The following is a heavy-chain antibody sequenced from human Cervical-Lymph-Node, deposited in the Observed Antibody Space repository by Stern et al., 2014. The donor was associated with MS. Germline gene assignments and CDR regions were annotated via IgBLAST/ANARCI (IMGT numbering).Heavy chain of an antibody. J-gene: IGHJ3*02. CDR1: GVSISSGGYY. Sequence: QLQLQESVPGLVRPTQTLFLTCTVSGVSISSGGYYWSWLRHHPVNGLERLGYIYSTEGTYYNPSLKSRITISVDTSTNQFSLNLNSVTAADTAVYYCARGSFEYFDAFDIWGQGTMVTVSS. CDR2: IYSTEGT. CDR3: ARGSFEYFDAFDI. V-gene: IGHV4-31*03. D-gene: IGHD2/OR15-2a*01.